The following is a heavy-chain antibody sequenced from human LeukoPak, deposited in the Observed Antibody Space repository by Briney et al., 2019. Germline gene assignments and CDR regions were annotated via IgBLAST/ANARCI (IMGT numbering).Heavy chain of an antibody. CDR1: GFTFSTYS. CDR3: ATSGNYRFDY. J-gene: IGHJ4*02. D-gene: IGHD1-26*01. V-gene: IGHV3-48*01. Sequence: GGSLRLSCAASGFTFSTYSMNWVRQAPGKGLEWVSAISCNSRNIYYAESVKGRFTISRDNAKNSLYLQMNSLRGEDTAVYYCATSGNYRFDYWGQGTLVTVSS. CDR2: ISCNSRNI.